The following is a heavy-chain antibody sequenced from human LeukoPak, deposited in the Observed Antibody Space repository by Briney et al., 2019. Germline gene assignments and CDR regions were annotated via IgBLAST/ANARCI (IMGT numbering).Heavy chain of an antibody. D-gene: IGHD1-1*01. J-gene: IGHJ4*02. CDR2: IYYSGST. V-gene: IGHV4-59*12. Sequence: SETLSLTCTVSGGSISSYYWSWIRQPPGKGLEWIGYIYYSGSTNYNPSLKSRVTISVDTSKNQFSLKLSSVTAADTAVYYCARETERAFDYWGQGTLVTVSS. CDR1: GGSISSYY. CDR3: ARETERAFDY.